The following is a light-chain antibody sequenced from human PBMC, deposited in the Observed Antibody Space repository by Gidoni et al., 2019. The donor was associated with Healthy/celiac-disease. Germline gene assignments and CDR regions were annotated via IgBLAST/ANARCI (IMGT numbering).Light chain of an antibody. CDR3: QQLNNYSIT. CDR2: GAS. CDR1: RGISTY. V-gene: IGKV1-9*01. J-gene: IGKJ5*01. Sequence: DIQLTQSPSFLSASVGDRVTIPCRASRGISTYLAWYQEKPGKAPKLLIYGASTLQSGVPSRFSGSGSGTEFTLTISSLQPEDFATYYCQQLNNYSITFXQXTRLEIK.